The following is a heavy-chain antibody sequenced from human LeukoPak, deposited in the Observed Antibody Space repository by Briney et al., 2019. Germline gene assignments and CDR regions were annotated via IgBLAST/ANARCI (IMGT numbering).Heavy chain of an antibody. V-gene: IGHV1-69*01. CDR3: ARGLIAVAGKCFDY. CDR1: GGTFSSYA. D-gene: IGHD6-19*01. Sequence: ASVKVSCKASGGTFSSYAISWVRQAPGQGLEWMGGIIPIFGTANYAQKFQGRVTITADESTSTAYMELSSLRSEDTAVYYCARGLIAVAGKCFDYWGQGTLVTVSS. J-gene: IGHJ4*02. CDR2: IIPIFGTA.